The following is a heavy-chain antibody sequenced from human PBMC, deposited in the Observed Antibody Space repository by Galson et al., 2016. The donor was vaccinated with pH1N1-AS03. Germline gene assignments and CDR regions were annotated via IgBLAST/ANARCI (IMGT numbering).Heavy chain of an antibody. D-gene: IGHD3-10*01. J-gene: IGHJ3*02. CDR3: AGYHGVGNGAFDI. Sequence: KVSCKASGGTFNNFAISWVRQAPGQGLEWLGRIILVFGTTNYAQKFQGRVMITADESTSTAYMELSSLRFDDTAVYYCAGYHGVGNGAFDIWGRGTLVTVTS. CDR2: IILVFGTT. V-gene: IGHV1-69*15. CDR1: GGTFNNFA.